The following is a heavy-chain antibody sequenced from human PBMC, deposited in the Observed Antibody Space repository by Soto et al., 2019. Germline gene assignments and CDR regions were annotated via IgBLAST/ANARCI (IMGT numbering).Heavy chain of an antibody. CDR3: ARPYYDFWSYLYYVDV. CDR1: GYIFTGYV. V-gene: IGHV1-3*01. J-gene: IGHJ6*03. D-gene: IGHD3-3*01. Sequence: QVQLIQSGAEVKKPGASVTVSCKASGYIFTGYVIHWVRQAPGQGLEWMGWINAGNGNRKYSQKFQDRLTISRDTSACTVYLELSSLTSEGTSVYFCARPYYDFWSYLYYVDVWGEGTTVTVSS. CDR2: INAGNGNR.